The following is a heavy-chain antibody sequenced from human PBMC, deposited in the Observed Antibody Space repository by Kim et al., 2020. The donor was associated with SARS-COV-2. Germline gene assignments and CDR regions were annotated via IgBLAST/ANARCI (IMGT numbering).Heavy chain of an antibody. J-gene: IGHJ4*02. CDR3: ARDPYPLYSGSLGY. Sequence: GGSLRLSCAASGFTFSSYGMHWVRQAPGKGLEWVAVISYDGSNKYYADSVKGRFTISRDNSKNTLYLQMNSLRAEDTAVYYCARDPYPLYSGSLGYWGQG. D-gene: IGHD1-26*01. V-gene: IGHV3-33*05. CDR2: ISYDGSNK. CDR1: GFTFSSYG.